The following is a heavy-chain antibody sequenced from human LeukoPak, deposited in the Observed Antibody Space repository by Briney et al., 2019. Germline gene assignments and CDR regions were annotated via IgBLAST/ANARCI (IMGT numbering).Heavy chain of an antibody. D-gene: IGHD2-2*01. CDR3: ALRGDIVVVPAAMGAFDI. Sequence: GGSLRLSCAASGFIFSNYAMNWVCQAPGKGLEWVSFISDSGVSTYHADSVKGRFTISRDNSKNTLYLQMNSLRAEDTAVYYCALRGDIVVVPAAMGAFDIWGQGTMVTVSS. J-gene: IGHJ3*02. CDR1: GFIFSNYA. V-gene: IGHV3-23*01. CDR2: ISDSGVST.